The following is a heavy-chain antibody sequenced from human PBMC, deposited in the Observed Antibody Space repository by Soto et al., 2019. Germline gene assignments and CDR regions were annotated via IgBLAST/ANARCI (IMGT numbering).Heavy chain of an antibody. CDR1: GFAFSNYG. Sequence: PVGSLRLSCTASGFAFSNYGIHWVRQAPGRGLEWVAVIWSDGTKKFYAGSVRGRFTISRDNSKNTIYLQMNSLRAEDTAVYYCARDWWEEPAGKETVSKFDYWGQGNLVRVYS. CDR3: ARDWWEEPAGKETVSKFDY. CDR2: IWSDGTKK. V-gene: IGHV3-33*01. J-gene: IGHJ4*02. D-gene: IGHD6-13*01.